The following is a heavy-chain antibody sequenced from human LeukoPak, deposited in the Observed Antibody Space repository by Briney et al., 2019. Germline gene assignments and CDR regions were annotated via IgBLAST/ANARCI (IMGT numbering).Heavy chain of an antibody. CDR2: IRSKAYGGTT. J-gene: IGHJ5*02. V-gene: IGHV3-49*04. CDR1: GFTFGDYA. D-gene: IGHD1-26*01. Sequence: GGSLRFSCTASGFTFGDYAMSWVRQAPGKGLEWVGFIRSKAYGGTTEYAASVKGRFTISRDDSKSIAYLQMNSLKTEDTAVYYCTRVIVGANIRFDPWGQGTLVTVSS. CDR3: TRVIVGANIRFDP.